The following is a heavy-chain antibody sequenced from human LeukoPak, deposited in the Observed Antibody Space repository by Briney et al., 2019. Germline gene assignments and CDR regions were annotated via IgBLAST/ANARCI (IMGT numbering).Heavy chain of an antibody. CDR1: GFSFSSHS. D-gene: IGHD3-22*01. CDR2: ISSGSETI. CDR3: VKGAGYYYDSRFDY. Sequence: GGSLRLSCEASGFSFSSHSMNWVRQAPGKGLEWVSYISSGSETIYYAESVKGRFVISRDNAKNCLYLQMNSLRAEDTALYYCVKGAGYYYDSRFDYWGQGTLVTVSS. J-gene: IGHJ4*02. V-gene: IGHV3-48*04.